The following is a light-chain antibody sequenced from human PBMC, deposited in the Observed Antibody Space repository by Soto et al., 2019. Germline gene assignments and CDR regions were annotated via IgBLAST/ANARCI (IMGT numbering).Light chain of an antibody. Sequence: DVQMTQSPSTLSASVGDRVTITCRASQNIRTWLAWYQHKPGKAPYLLIYDASSLASGVPSRFSGSGSGTEFTLTISTLQPDDFATYYCQHDNYYFGPGTKVDIK. V-gene: IGKV1-5*01. CDR1: QNIRTW. J-gene: IGKJ3*01. CDR3: QHDNYY. CDR2: DAS.